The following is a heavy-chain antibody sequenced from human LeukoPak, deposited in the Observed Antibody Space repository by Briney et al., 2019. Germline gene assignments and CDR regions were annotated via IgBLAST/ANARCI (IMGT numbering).Heavy chain of an antibody. Sequence: GASVKVSCKASGYTFTGYYMHWVRQAPGQGLEGMGWINPNSGGTNYAQKFQGRVTMTRDTSISTAYMELSRLRSDDTAVYYCAREYYYDSSGYYYPSAVDYWGQGTLVTVSS. J-gene: IGHJ4*02. CDR2: INPNSGGT. V-gene: IGHV1-2*02. CDR3: AREYYYDSSGYYYPSAVDY. D-gene: IGHD3-22*01. CDR1: GYTFTGYY.